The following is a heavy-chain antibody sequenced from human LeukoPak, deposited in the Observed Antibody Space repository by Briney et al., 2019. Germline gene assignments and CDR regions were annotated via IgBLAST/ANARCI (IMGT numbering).Heavy chain of an antibody. D-gene: IGHD5-18*01. V-gene: IGHV1-69*06. CDR1: GGTFSSYA. CDR2: IIPIFGTA. CDR3: ARETAMVTYYFDY. Sequence: SVKVSCKASGGTFSSYAISWVRQAPGQGLEWMGGIIPIFGTANYAQKFQGRVTITADKSTSTAYMELSSLRSEDTAVYYCARETAMVTYYFDYWGQGTLVTVSS. J-gene: IGHJ4*02.